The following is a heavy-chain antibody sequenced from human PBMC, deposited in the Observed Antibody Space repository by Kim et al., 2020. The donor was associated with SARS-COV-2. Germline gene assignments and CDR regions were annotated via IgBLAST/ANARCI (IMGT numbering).Heavy chain of an antibody. V-gene: IGHV1-69*13. CDR1: GGTFSSYA. D-gene: IGHD1-26*01. Sequence: SVKVSCKASGGTFSSYAISWVRQAPGQGLEWMGGIIPIFGTANYAQKFQGRVTITADESTSTAYMELSSLRSEDTAVYYCARGGVGSGSYCGDAVDIWGQGTMVTVSS. CDR2: IIPIFGTA. CDR3: ARGGVGSGSYCGDAVDI. J-gene: IGHJ3*02.